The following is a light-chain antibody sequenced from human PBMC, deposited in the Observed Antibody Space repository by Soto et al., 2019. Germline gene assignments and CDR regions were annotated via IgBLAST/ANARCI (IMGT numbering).Light chain of an antibody. V-gene: IGKV3-15*01. CDR1: QSFRYN. CDR3: QQYDHWPLYS. CDR2: GAS. J-gene: IGKJ2*03. Sequence: ETVMTQSPETLSVSAGERATITXRASQSFRYNLAWYQQKPGRAPRLLXXGASNRVTRVPDRFSGSGSVTDFTLTISRVQSEDFANYYCQQYDHWPLYSFGQGPRWIS.